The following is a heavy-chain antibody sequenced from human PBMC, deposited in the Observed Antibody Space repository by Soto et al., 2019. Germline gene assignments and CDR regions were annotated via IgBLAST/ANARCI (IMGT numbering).Heavy chain of an antibody. Sequence: QVQLVESGGGVVQPGRSLRLSCAASGFTFSSYGMHWVRQAPGKGLEWVAVISYDGSNKYYADSVKGRFTISRDNSKNTLYLQMSSLRAEDTAVYYCAKPVGRYQLLGAFDIWGQGTMVTVSS. V-gene: IGHV3-30*18. D-gene: IGHD2-2*01. CDR1: GFTFSSYG. J-gene: IGHJ3*02. CDR3: AKPVGRYQLLGAFDI. CDR2: ISYDGSNK.